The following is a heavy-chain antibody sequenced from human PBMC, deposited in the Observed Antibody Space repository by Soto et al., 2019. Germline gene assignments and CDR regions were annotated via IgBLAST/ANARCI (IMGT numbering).Heavy chain of an antibody. J-gene: IGHJ4*02. CDR2: IKDDGSHQ. CDR1: GFTFSRYW. D-gene: IGHD2-8*01. Sequence: PGGSLRLSCAASGFTFSRYWMSWVRQAPEKGLEWLANIKDDGSHQYYVDSVKGRFSISRDNAKNSLYLQMSNLRAEDTAVYYCATLNWVAQGNGAWGQGNLVTVSS. V-gene: IGHV3-7*03. CDR3: ATLNWVAQGNGA.